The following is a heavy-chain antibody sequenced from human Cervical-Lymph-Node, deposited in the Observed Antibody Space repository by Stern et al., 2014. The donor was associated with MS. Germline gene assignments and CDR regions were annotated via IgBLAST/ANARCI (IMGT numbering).Heavy chain of an antibody. CDR2: IIPIVGIA. CDR1: GGTFRSYS. V-gene: IGHV1-69*09. J-gene: IGHJ5*02. Sequence: QMQLVQSGAEVKKPGSSGKVSCKAPGGTFRSYSISWVRQAHGQGLEWMGRIIPIVGIANYAQNYQGRVTITADKSTSTAYMELSSLRSEDTAVYYCARDRSYSTSAEHQGWFDPWGQGTLVTVSS. CDR3: ARDRSYSTSAEHQGWFDP. D-gene: IGHD6-6*01.